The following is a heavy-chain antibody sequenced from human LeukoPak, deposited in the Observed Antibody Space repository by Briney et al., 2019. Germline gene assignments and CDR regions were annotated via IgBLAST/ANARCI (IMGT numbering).Heavy chain of an antibody. CDR3: AITGRRWDVIVVDHDAFDI. V-gene: IGHV1-69*13. Sequence: SVKVSCKASGGTFSSYAISWVRQAPGQGLEWMGGIIPIFGTANYAQKFQGRVTITADESTSTAYMELSSLRSEDTAVYYCAITGRRWDVIVVDHDAFDIWGQGTMVTVSS. CDR1: GGTFSSYA. D-gene: IGHD3-22*01. CDR2: IIPIFGTA. J-gene: IGHJ3*02.